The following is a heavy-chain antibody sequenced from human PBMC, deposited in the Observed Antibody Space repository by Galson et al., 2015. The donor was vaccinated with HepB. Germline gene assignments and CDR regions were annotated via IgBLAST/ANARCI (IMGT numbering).Heavy chain of an antibody. CDR1: GFTFSSYA. J-gene: IGHJ5*02. Sequence: LRLSCAASGFTFSSYAMHWVRQAPGKGLEWVAVISYDGSNKYYADSVKGRFTISRDNSKNTLYLQMNSLRAEDTAVYYCARDRYDYYGSGSYQSAFDPWGQGTLVTVSS. D-gene: IGHD3-10*01. CDR2: ISYDGSNK. CDR3: ARDRYDYYGSGSYQSAFDP. V-gene: IGHV3-30*04.